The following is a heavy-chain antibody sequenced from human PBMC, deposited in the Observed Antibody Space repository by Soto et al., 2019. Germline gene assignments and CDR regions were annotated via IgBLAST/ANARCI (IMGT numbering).Heavy chain of an antibody. Sequence: QVQLVQSGAEVKKPGSSVKVSCKASGGTFSPYTITWVRQAPGQGLEWMGRIIPMFDITNYALKFQDRVTITADRSTSTAYLELRSLRSEDSAVYVCARDWESSIPTWAFGGDWGQGTLVTVSS. J-gene: IGHJ4*02. CDR2: IIPMFDIT. CDR1: GGTFSPYT. V-gene: IGHV1-69*08. D-gene: IGHD3-10*01. CDR3: ARDWESSIPTWAFGGD.